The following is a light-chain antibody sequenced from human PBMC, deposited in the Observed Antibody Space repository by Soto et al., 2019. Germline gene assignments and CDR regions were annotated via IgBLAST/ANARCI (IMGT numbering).Light chain of an antibody. Sequence: QSAVTQPREVYGSAGLSLTISCASHGGYVGGYNYVSWYQQHPGKAPKLMIYEVSERPSGVPDRFSGSKSSNTASLTVSGLQAEDEADYYCSSYAGSNNFVFGTGTKVTVL. CDR1: GGYVGGYNY. CDR2: EVS. CDR3: SSYAGSNNFV. V-gene: IGLV2-8*01. J-gene: IGLJ1*01.